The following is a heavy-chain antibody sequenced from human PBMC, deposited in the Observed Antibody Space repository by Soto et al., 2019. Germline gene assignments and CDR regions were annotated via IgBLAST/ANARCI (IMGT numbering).Heavy chain of an antibody. CDR3: ARDVRPAHTNWFDP. CDR2: IYHSGST. Sequence: SETMSVTSTVAGGYISSGCYYWSWVQQHPGKGLEWIGCIYHSGSTYYNPSLKSRVTISVDTSKNQFSLKLSSVTAADTAVYYCARDVRPAHTNWFDPWGQGTLVTVSS. V-gene: IGHV4-31*03. D-gene: IGHD2-8*01. J-gene: IGHJ5*02. CDR1: GGYISSGCYY.